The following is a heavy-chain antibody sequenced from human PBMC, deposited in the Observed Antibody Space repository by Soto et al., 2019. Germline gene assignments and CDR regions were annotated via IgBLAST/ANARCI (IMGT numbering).Heavy chain of an antibody. V-gene: IGHV1-2*04. Sequence: SVKVSCKASGYSFTDYHIHWVRQAPGQGLEWLGRINPKSGGTSTAQKFQGWVTMATDTSISTASMELTRLTSDDTAIYYCARGDSTDCSKGVCSFFYNHDMDVWGQGTTVTVSS. CDR2: INPKSGGT. CDR1: GYSFTDYH. D-gene: IGHD2-8*01. J-gene: IGHJ6*02. CDR3: ARGDSTDCSKGVCSFFYNHDMDV.